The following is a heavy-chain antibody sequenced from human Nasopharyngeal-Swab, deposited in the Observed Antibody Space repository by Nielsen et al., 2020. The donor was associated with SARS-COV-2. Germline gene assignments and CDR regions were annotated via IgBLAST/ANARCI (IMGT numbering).Heavy chain of an antibody. V-gene: IGHV4-4*07. CDR1: GGPISSYY. CDR3: ARDRKEMSGYGGGPLDY. D-gene: IGHD4-23*01. Sequence: SETLSLTCTASGGPISSYYWSWIRQPAGKGLEWIGRIYTSGSTNYNPSLKSRVTTSVDTSKNQFSLKLSSVTAADTAVYYCARDRKEMSGYGGGPLDYWGQGTLVTVSS. J-gene: IGHJ4*02. CDR2: IYTSGST.